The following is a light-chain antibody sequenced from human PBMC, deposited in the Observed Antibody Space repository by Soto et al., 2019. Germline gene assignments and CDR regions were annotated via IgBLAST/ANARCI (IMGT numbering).Light chain of an antibody. Sequence: EIVLTQSPGTLSLSPGERATLSCRASQSVSSSYLAWYQQIPGQAPRLLIYGASRRTTAIPDRFSGSGSGTAFTLTISRLEPEDFAVSYCQQYGSSVTFGGGTKVEIK. V-gene: IGKV3-20*01. J-gene: IGKJ4*01. CDR2: GAS. CDR3: QQYGSSVT. CDR1: QSVSSSY.